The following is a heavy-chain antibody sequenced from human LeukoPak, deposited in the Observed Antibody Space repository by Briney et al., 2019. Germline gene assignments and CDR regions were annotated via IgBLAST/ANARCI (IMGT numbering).Heavy chain of an antibody. J-gene: IGHJ4*02. V-gene: IGHV1-46*01. CDR1: GYAFTTYY. D-gene: IGHD1-26*01. Sequence: ASVTVSCKSSGYAFTTYYMHWVRQAPGQGLEWMGIINPSGGSPTYAQKFQGRVTMTRDTSTNTIYMELSSLRSEDTAVYYCARDSGSHSFDYWGQGTLVTVSS. CDR3: ARDSGSHSFDY. CDR2: INPSGGSP.